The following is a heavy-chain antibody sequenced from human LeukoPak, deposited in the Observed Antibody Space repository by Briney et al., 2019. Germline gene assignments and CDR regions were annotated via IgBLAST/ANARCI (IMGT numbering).Heavy chain of an antibody. CDR3: ARVRGSQTEGYYFDY. V-gene: IGHV3-48*03. D-gene: IGHD1-26*01. Sequence: GGSLRLSCAASGFTFSSNEPNWVRQAPGKGLEWVSYISSSGSTIYYADSVKGRFTISRDNAKNSLYLQMNSLRAEDTAVYYCARVRGSQTEGYYFDYWGQGTLVTVSS. CDR1: GFTFSSNE. CDR2: ISSSGSTI. J-gene: IGHJ4*02.